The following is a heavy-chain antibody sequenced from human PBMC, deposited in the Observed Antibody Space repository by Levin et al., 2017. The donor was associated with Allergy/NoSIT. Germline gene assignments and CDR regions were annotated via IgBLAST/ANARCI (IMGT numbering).Heavy chain of an antibody. J-gene: IGHJ4*02. Sequence: PGGSLRLSCAASGFSFGTYPIHWVRQAPGKGLEWVAVISGNGNNKFYVDSVKGRFFISRDNSKNMLHLQMNSLRPEDTAIYYCARGGVPTVTIEYWGQGTLVTVSS. V-gene: IGHV3-30-3*01. D-gene: IGHD4-17*01. CDR1: GFSFGTYP. CDR3: ARGGVPTVTIEY. CDR2: ISGNGNNK.